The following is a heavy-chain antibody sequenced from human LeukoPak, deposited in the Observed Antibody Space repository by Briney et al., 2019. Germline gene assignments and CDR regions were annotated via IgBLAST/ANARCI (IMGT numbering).Heavy chain of an antibody. V-gene: IGHV4-59*01. Sequence: SETLSLTCIVSGDSIRSYYWNWIRQAPGKALEWIGHIHNNGDSAYNFSLKSRVTISMDTSKNQFSLKLSSVTAADTAVYYCGRWGYFDSGNYFVVDYWGQGTVVTVSS. D-gene: IGHD3-22*01. J-gene: IGHJ4*02. CDR3: GRWGYFDSGNYFVVDY. CDR2: IHNNGDS. CDR1: GDSIRSYY.